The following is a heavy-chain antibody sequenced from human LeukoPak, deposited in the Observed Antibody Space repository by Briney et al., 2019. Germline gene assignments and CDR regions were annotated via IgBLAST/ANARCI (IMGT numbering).Heavy chain of an antibody. V-gene: IGHV3-53*05. D-gene: IGHD2-21*02. Sequence: GGSLRLSCAASGFTVSSNYMSRVRQAPGKGLEWVSVIYSGGSTYYADSVKGRFTISRDNSKNTLYLQMNSLRAEDTAVYYCAKEHFCGGDCYFFDYWGQGTLVTVSS. J-gene: IGHJ4*02. CDR3: AKEHFCGGDCYFFDY. CDR1: GFTVSSNY. CDR2: IYSGGST.